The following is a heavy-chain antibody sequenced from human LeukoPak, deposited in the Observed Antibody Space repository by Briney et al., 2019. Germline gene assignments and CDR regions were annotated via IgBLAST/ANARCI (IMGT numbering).Heavy chain of an antibody. J-gene: IGHJ3*02. CDR1: GFTVSNNY. Sequence: GGSLRLSCAASGFTVSNNYMSWVRQAPGKGLEWVSVIYGGDTTYYADSVRGRFTISRDNSKTTLYLQMNSLRAEDTAVYYCARITMVRGTHGFDIWGQGTMVTVSS. D-gene: IGHD3-10*01. V-gene: IGHV3-66*01. CDR3: ARITMVRGTHGFDI. CDR2: IYGGDTT.